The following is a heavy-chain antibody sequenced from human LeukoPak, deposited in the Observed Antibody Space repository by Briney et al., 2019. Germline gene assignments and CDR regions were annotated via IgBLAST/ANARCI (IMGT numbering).Heavy chain of an antibody. CDR2: IDHTGST. CDR3: ARRGPGFNWNSRKGIDY. V-gene: IGHV4-34*01. Sequence: SETLSLTCAVYDESFSGYYWNWIRQPPGKGLEWIGEIDHTGSTIYNPSLKSRVTISIDTSKKEFSLKLSSVTAADTAVYYCARRGPGFNWNSRKGIDYWGQGTLVTVSS. CDR1: DESFSGYY. J-gene: IGHJ4*02. D-gene: IGHD1-1*01.